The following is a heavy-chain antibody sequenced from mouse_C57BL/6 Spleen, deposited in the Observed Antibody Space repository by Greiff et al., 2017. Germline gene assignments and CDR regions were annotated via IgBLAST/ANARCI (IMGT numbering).Heavy chain of an antibody. CDR1: GFTFSRYG. CDR2: LSSGGSYT. Sequence: EVKLMESGGDLVKPGGSLKLSCAASGFTFSRYGMSWVRQTPDKRLEWGATLSSGGSYTDYPDSVKGRVTMSRDNAKNTLYLQMSSLKSEDTAMYYCARHAGGNYDARDYWGQGTSVTVSS. J-gene: IGHJ4*01. D-gene: IGHD2-1*01. CDR3: ARHAGGNYDARDY. V-gene: IGHV5-6*01.